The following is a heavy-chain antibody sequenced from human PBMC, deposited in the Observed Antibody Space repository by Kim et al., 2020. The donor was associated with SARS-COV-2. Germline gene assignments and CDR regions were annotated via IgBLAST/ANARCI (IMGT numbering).Heavy chain of an antibody. CDR2: ISYDGSNK. D-gene: IGHD1-26*01. J-gene: IGHJ4*02. V-gene: IGHV3-30*18. Sequence: GGSLRLSCAASGFTFSSYGMHWVRQAPGKGLEWVAVISYDGSNKYYADSVKGRFTISRDNSKNMLYLQMNSLRAEDTAVYYCAKATSPLKWELLLCYFDYWGQGTLVTVSS. CDR1: GFTFSSYG. CDR3: AKATSPLKWELLLCYFDY.